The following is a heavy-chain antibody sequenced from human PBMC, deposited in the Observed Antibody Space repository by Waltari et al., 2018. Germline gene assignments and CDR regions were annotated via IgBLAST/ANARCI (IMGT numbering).Heavy chain of an antibody. CDR2: IIPIFGTA. V-gene: IGHV1-69*05. CDR1: GGTFSSYA. D-gene: IGHD4-17*01. Sequence: QVPLVQSGAEVKKPGSSVTVSGTASGGTFSSYASSWVRQAPGQGLEWMGGIIPIFGTANYAQKFQGRVTITTDESTSTAYMELSSLRSEDTAVYYCARDYGDYWGQGTLVTVSS. CDR3: ARDYGDY. J-gene: IGHJ4*02.